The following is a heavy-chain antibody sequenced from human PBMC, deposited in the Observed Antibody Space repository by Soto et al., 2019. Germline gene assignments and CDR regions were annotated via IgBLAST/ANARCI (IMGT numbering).Heavy chain of an antibody. Sequence: PGGSLRLGCAASGVTFSSFAMSGVRKAPGKGLEWVSTVSSSGTSTYYADSVKGFFTISRDNSKNTLYLQMNSLRAEDTAIYYCAKRGGNEGSFDYWGQGPLVTVSS. CDR3: AKRGGNEGSFDY. CDR2: VSSSGTST. CDR1: GVTFSSFA. V-gene: IGHV3-23*01. J-gene: IGHJ4*02. D-gene: IGHD2-15*01.